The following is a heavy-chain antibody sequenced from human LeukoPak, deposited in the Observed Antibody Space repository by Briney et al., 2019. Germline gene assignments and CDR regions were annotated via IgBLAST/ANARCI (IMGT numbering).Heavy chain of an antibody. CDR2: ISSSSSYI. D-gene: IGHD3-10*01. CDR1: GFTFSSYS. CDR3: ARGQYLLLWFGETTTSYYFDY. Sequence: GGSLRLSCAASGFTFSSYSMNWVRQAPGKGLEWVSSISSSSSYIYYADSVKGRFTISRDNAKNSLYLQMNSLRAEDTAVYYCARGQYLLLWFGETTTSYYFDYWGQGTLVTVSS. V-gene: IGHV3-21*01. J-gene: IGHJ4*02.